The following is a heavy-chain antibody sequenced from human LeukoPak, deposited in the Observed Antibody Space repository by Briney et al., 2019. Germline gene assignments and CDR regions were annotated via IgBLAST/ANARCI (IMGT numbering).Heavy chain of an antibody. V-gene: IGHV3-23*01. CDR2: ISGSGGST. CDR3: AKDRYSGYDIGLYFDY. Sequence: GSLRLSCAASGFTFSSYAMSWVRQAPGKGLEWVSAISGSGGSTYYADSVKGRFAISRDNSKNTLYLQMNSLRAEDTAVYYCAKDRYSGYDIGLYFDYWGQGTLVTVSS. J-gene: IGHJ4*02. D-gene: IGHD5-12*01. CDR1: GFTFSSYA.